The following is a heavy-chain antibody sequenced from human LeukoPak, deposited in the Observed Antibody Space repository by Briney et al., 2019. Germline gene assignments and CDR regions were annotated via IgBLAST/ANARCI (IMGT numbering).Heavy chain of an antibody. CDR2: FYTSGTT. D-gene: IGHD3-22*01. Sequence: SQTLSLTRTVSGGSINSGNYYWSWIRQPAGRGLEWIGRFYTSGTTNYNPSLKSRVTISVDTSKNQFSLKLGSVTAADTAVYYCARGVYYYDSSGYNYFDYWGQGTLVTVSS. CDR3: ARGVYYYDSSGYNYFDY. J-gene: IGHJ4*02. V-gene: IGHV4-61*02. CDR1: GGSINSGNYY.